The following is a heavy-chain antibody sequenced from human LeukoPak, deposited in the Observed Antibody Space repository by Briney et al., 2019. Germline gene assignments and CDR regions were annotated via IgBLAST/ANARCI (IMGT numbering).Heavy chain of an antibody. CDR3: ARGRLMGSGLPAIDY. D-gene: IGHD3-10*01. J-gene: IGHJ4*02. CDR1: GFAFGHYT. Sequence: GGSLRLSCAASGFAFGHYTMHWVRHAPGKGLEWVSLISWDGGNTYYADSVKGRFTISRDNAKNSLYLQMNSLRAEDTAVYYCARGRLMGSGLPAIDYWGQGTLVTVSS. CDR2: ISWDGGNT. V-gene: IGHV3-43*01.